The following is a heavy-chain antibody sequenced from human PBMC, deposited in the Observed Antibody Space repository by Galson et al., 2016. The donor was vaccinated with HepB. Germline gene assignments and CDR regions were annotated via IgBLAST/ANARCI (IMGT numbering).Heavy chain of an antibody. CDR1: GFTFSSYW. CDR2: VNSDGSST. CDR3: ARGPIYSQFFDF. V-gene: IGHV3-74*01. Sequence: SLRLSCAASGFTFSSYWIHWVRQAPGKGLIWVSYVNSDGSSTIYADAVKGRFAISRDNAKNTVFLQMNSLRVEDTAVYYCARGPIYSQFFDFWGQGTPVTVSS. D-gene: IGHD2-15*01. J-gene: IGHJ4*02.